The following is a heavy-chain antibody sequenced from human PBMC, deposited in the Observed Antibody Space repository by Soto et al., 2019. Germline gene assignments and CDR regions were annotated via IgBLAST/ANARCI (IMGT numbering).Heavy chain of an antibody. CDR2: IYYSGST. V-gene: IGHV4-59*01. J-gene: IGHJ3*02. CDR3: ARGYDFWSGYLFGELCAFDI. CDR1: GGSISSYY. D-gene: IGHD3-3*01. Sequence: SETLSLTCTVSGGSISSYYWSWIRQPPGKGLEWIGYIYYSGSTNYNPSLKSRVTISVEPSKNQFSLKLSSVTAADTAVYYCARGYDFWSGYLFGELCAFDIWGQGTMVTVSS.